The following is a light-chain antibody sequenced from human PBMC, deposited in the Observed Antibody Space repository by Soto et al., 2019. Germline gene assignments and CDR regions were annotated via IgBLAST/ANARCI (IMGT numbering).Light chain of an antibody. Sequence: ELVLTHSPGTLSLSPGERATLSCRASQSVSSSYLAWYQQKPGQAPRLLIYGASSRATGIPDRFSGSGSGTDFTLTISRLEPEDFAVYYCQQYGSSPTWTFGQGTKVDIK. V-gene: IGKV3-20*01. J-gene: IGKJ1*01. CDR3: QQYGSSPTWT. CDR1: QSVSSSY. CDR2: GAS.